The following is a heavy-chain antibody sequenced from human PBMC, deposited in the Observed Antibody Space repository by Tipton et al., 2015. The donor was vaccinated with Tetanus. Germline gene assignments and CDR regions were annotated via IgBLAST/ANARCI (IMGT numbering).Heavy chain of an antibody. V-gene: IGHV4-31*03. J-gene: IGHJ4*02. Sequence: TLSLTCTVSGDSISSGNYRYNWIRQLPGKGLEWMGYIHHTGSTYYNPSLKTRITLSVDTSKNQFSLKLTSVTAGDTAVYFCVKFEYRTSFASWGQGALVTVPS. CDR2: IHHTGST. CDR1: GDSISSGNYR. D-gene: IGHD2-2*01. CDR3: VKFEYRTSFAS.